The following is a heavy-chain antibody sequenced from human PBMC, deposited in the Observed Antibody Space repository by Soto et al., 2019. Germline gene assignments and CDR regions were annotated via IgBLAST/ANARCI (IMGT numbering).Heavy chain of an antibody. V-gene: IGHV3-33*01. J-gene: IGHJ6*03. CDR1: GFTFSSYG. Sequence: QVQLVESGGGVVQPGRSLRLSCAASGFTFSSYGMHWVRQAPGKGLEWVAVIWHDGSNKYYADSVKGRFTISRDNSKNTLYLQMNSLRAEDTAVYYCARKWADGSGSYADYYYYYMDVWGKGTTVTVSS. D-gene: IGHD3-10*01. CDR2: IWHDGSNK. CDR3: ARKWADGSGSYADYYYYYMDV.